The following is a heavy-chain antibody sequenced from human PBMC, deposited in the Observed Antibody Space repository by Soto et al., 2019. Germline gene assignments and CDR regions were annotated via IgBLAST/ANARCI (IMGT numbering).Heavy chain of an antibody. CDR2: TYYRSNWRH. D-gene: IGHD6-19*01. CDR1: GDSVSSNTAA. CDR3: QRGVAGSGFDL. J-gene: IGHJ4*02. Sequence: SRTLSLTCAISGDSVSSNTAAWNWIRSSPSRGLEWLGRTYYRSNWRHDYAVSVKSRITVNPDTSKNHFSLQLNSVTPDDTAVYYCQRGVAGSGFDLWGQGTLVTVSS. V-gene: IGHV6-1*01.